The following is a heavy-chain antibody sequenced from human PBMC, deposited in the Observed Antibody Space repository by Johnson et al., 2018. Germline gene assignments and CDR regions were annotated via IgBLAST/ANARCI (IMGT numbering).Heavy chain of an antibody. CDR3: VQRTYSRSYLFDS. D-gene: IGHD4-11*01. CDR2: INIGGSAT. J-gene: IGHJ4*02. Sequence: VQLVQSGGGLVQPGGSLRLSCAASGFTFSSHWMHWVRQGPGKGLMWVARINIGGSATDYADSVKGRFPISRDAATDTLYLQMNSLSVDDTAVYYCVQRTYSRSYLFDSWGQGTLVTVS. V-gene: IGHV3-74*02. CDR1: GFTFSSHW.